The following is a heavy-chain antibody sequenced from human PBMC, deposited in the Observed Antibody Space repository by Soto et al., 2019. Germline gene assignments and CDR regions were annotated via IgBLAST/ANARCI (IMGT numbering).Heavy chain of an antibody. CDR1: GGTFSSYA. CDR3: ARTFYCSGGSCYSVGVGY. J-gene: IGHJ4*02. Sequence: ASVKVSCKASGGTFSSYAISWVRQAPGQGLEWMGGIIPIFGTANYAQKFQGRVTITADESTSTAYMELSSLRSEDTAVYYCARTFYCSGGSCYSVGVGYWGQGPLVTVSS. CDR2: IIPIFGTA. V-gene: IGHV1-69*13. D-gene: IGHD2-15*01.